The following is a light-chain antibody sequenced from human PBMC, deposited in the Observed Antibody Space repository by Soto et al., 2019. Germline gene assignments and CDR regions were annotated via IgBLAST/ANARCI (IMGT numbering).Light chain of an antibody. CDR1: QSVSSN. J-gene: IGKJ1*01. CDR3: QQYNNWPRT. CDR2: GAS. V-gene: IGKV3-15*01. Sequence: EIVMTQSPATLSVSPGERATLSCRASQSVSSNLAWYPQKPGQAPRLIIYGASTRATGIPARFSGSGSGTEFTLTISSLQSEDFAVYFRQQYNNWPRTFGQGTKVEIK.